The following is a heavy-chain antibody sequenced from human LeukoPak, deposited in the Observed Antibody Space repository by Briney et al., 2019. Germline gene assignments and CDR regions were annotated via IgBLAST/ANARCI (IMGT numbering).Heavy chain of an antibody. D-gene: IGHD2-21*01. CDR3: ASELAVIYYYYYGMDV. Sequence: PSETLSLTCAVYGGSFSGYYWSWIRQPPGKGLEWIGEINHGGSTNYNPSLKSRVTISVDTSKNQFSLKLSSVTAADTAVYYCASELAVIYYYYYGMDVWGQGTTVTVSS. V-gene: IGHV4-34*01. J-gene: IGHJ6*02. CDR1: GGSFSGYY. CDR2: INHGGST.